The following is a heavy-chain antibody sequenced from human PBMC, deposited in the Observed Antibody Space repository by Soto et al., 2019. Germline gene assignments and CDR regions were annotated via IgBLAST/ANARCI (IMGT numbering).Heavy chain of an antibody. Sequence: SVKVSCQASGGTFSSYAISWVRQAPGQGLEWMGGIIPIFGTANYAQKFQGRVTITADESTSTAYMELSSLRSEDTAVYYCAREVVAARSYYFFDYWGQGTLVTVSS. D-gene: IGHD2-15*01. CDR2: IIPIFGTA. CDR1: GGTFSSYA. J-gene: IGHJ4*02. CDR3: AREVVAARSYYFFDY. V-gene: IGHV1-69*13.